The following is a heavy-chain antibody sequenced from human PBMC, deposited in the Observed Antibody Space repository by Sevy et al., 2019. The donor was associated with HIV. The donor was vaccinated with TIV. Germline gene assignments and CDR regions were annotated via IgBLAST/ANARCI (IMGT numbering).Heavy chain of an antibody. V-gene: IGHV3-30-3*01. J-gene: IGHJ4*02. Sequence: GGSLRLSCAASGFTFSSYAMYWVRQAPGKGLEWVAVISYDGSNKYYTDSVKGRFTISRDNSKNTLYLQMNSLRAGDTAVYYGARGIVVVVAAGPWNYWGQGTLVTVSS. CDR3: ARGIVVVVAAGPWNY. CDR1: GFTFSSYA. D-gene: IGHD2-15*01. CDR2: ISYDGSNK.